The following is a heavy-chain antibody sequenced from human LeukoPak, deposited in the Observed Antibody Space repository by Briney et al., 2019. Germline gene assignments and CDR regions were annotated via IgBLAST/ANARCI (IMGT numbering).Heavy chain of an antibody. J-gene: IGHJ4*02. CDR1: GGSISSGGYS. D-gene: IGHD3-9*01. CDR3: ARSYDILTGEWPTFDY. CDR2: IYHSGST. V-gene: IGHV4-30-2*01. Sequence: SETLSLTCAVSGGSISSGGYSWSWIRQPPGKGLEWIGYIYHSGSTYYNPSLKSRVTISVDGSKNQFSLKLSSVTAADTAVYYCARSYDILTGEWPTFDYWGQGTLVTVSS.